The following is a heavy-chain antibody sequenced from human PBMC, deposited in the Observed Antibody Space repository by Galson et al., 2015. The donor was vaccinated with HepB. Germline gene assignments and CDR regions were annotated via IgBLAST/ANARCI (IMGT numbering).Heavy chain of an antibody. CDR2: IRGSSSHI. J-gene: IGHJ6*02. CDR3: ASSSGAGDGWTYYYYGMDV. V-gene: IGHV3-21*01. D-gene: IGHD5-24*01. CDR1: GFTFSSYS. Sequence: SLRLSCAASGFTFSSYSMNWVRQAPGKGLEWVSSIRGSSSHIYYADSVKGRFTISRDNAKNSLYLQMNSLRAEDTAVYYCASSSGAGDGWTYYYYGMDVWGQGTTVTVSS.